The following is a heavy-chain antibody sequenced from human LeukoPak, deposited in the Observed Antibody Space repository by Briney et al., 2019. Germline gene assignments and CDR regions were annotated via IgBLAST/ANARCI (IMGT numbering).Heavy chain of an antibody. Sequence: GASVKVSCKASGYTLTNYYMNWVRQAPGQGLEWIGTINPSGGSTTYAQKFQGRVTMTRDMSTSTVYMELSSLTSEDTAVYYCARGYYFDYWGQGTLVTVSS. J-gene: IGHJ4*02. CDR3: ARGYYFDY. CDR1: GYTLTNYY. V-gene: IGHV1-46*01. CDR2: INPSGGST.